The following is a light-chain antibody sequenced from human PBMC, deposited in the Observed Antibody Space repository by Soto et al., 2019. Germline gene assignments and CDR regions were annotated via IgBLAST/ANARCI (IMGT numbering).Light chain of an antibody. V-gene: IGLV1-47*01. CDR1: ISNIGSNP. Sequence: QSVLTKPPSASGTPGQRVTISCSGSISNIGSNPVSWHQQLPGTAPKLLIFRNNQRPSGVPDRFSDSKSGTPASLAISGLRSEDEADYYCAAWDDSLSVYVFGTGTKVTVL. J-gene: IGLJ1*01. CDR2: RNN. CDR3: AAWDDSLSVYV.